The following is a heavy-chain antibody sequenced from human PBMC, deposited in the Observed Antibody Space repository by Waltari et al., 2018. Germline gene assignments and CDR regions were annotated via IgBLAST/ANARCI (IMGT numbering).Heavy chain of an antibody. CDR3: AKPDCTTTNCYTCTD. Sequence: QVQLVESGGGVVQPGRSLRLSCAASGFTFGSYAMHWVRQAPGKGLDWVAIISYDGTTTYYADSVKGRFTRSRDNSKNTLYLQMNSLVFEDTAIYYCAKPDCTTTNCYTCTDWGQGALVTVSS. CDR1: GFTFGSYA. V-gene: IGHV3-30-3*02. J-gene: IGHJ4*02. CDR2: ISYDGTTT. D-gene: IGHD2-2*02.